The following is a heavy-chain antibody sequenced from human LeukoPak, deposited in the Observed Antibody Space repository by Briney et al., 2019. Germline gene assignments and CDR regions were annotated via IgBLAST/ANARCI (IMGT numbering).Heavy chain of an antibody. V-gene: IGHV3-48*02. J-gene: IGHJ4*02. Sequence: GGSLRLSCAASGFTFSSYSMNWVRQAPGKGLEWVSYISSSSSTIYYADSVKGRFTISRDNAKNSLYLQMNSKRDEDTAVYYCASAVGATDYWGQGTLVTVSS. D-gene: IGHD1-26*01. CDR2: ISSSSSTI. CDR1: GFTFSSYS. CDR3: ASAVGATDY.